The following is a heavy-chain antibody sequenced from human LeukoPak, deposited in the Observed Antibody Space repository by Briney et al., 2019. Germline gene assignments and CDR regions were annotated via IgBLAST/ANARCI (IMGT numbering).Heavy chain of an antibody. CDR1: GGSISSSSYY. D-gene: IGHD3-10*01. CDR2: IYYSGST. V-gene: IGHV4-39*01. CDR3: ARSRLVNRSGSILNWFDP. J-gene: IGHJ5*02. Sequence: SETLSLTCTVAGGSISSSSYYWGWIRQPPGKGLEWIGSIYYSGSTYYNPSLKSRVTISVDPSKNQFSLKLPSVTAPDTAVYYCARSRLVNRSGSILNWFDPWGQGTLVTVSS.